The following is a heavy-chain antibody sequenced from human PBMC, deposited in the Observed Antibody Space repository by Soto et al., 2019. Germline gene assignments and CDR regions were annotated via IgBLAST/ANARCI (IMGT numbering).Heavy chain of an antibody. J-gene: IGHJ5*02. CDR2: INHSGST. Sequence: PSETLSLTCTVSGGSISSGGYYWSWIRQPPGKGLEWIGEINHSGSTNYNPSLKSRVTISVDTSKNQFSLKLSSVTAADTAVYYCARRWRTLAYSVPLNWFDPWGQGTLVTVSS. D-gene: IGHD6-13*01. CDR1: GGSISSGGYY. V-gene: IGHV4-39*07. CDR3: ARRWRTLAYSVPLNWFDP.